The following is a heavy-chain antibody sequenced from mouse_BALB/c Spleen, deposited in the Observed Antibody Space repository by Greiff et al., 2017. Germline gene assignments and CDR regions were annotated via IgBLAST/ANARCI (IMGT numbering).Heavy chain of an antibody. CDR1: GYTFTDYA. CDR2: ISTYYGNT. J-gene: IGHJ2*01. D-gene: IGHD2-10*02. CDR3: AREYGNYGYFDY. Sequence: QVQLKQSGPELVRPGVSVKISCKGSGYTFTDYAMHWVKQSHAKSLEWIGVISTYYGNTNYNQKFKGKATMTVDKSSSTAYMELARLTSEDSAIYYCAREYGNYGYFDYWGQGTTLTVSS. V-gene: IGHV1-67*01.